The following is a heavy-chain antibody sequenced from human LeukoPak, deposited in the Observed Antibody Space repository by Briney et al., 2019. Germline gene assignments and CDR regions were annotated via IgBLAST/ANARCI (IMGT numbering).Heavy chain of an antibody. CDR1: GFTFSSHS. Sequence: PGGSLRLSCAASGFTFSSHSMNWVRQAPGKGLEWISYISSSSTIIHYADSVKGRFTISRDDAKNSLYLQMNSLRAEDTAVYYCARGAQWPYWGQGTLVTVSS. J-gene: IGHJ4*02. D-gene: IGHD6-19*01. CDR2: ISSSSTII. CDR3: ARGAQWPY. V-gene: IGHV3-48*01.